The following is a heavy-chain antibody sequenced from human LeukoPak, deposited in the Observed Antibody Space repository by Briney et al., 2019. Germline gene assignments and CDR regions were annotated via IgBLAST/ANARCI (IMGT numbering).Heavy chain of an antibody. CDR1: GASISSHY. J-gene: IGHJ4*02. V-gene: IGHV4-59*11. D-gene: IGHD3-22*01. CDR3: ARVSYYDSSGYGDY. Sequence: PSETLSLTCIVSGASISSHYWSWIRQPPGKRLEWIGYVHHDGTTNQNPSLKSRVAISMDTSRNQMSLKLYSMTAADTAMYYCARVSYYDSSGYGDYWGQGTLVTVSS. CDR2: VHHDGTT.